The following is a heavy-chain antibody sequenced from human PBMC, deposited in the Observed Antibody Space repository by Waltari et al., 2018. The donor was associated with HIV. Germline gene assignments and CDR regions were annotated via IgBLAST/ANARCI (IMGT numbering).Heavy chain of an antibody. CDR3: ARDLGCSGGSCYSGGGGQD. Sequence: KKPGSSVKVSCKASGGTFSSYAISWVRQAPGQGLEWMGGIIPIFGTANYAQKFQGRVTITADKSTSTAYMELSSLRSEDTAVYYCARDLGCSGGSCYSGGGGQDWGQGTLVTVSS. V-gene: IGHV1-69*06. CDR1: GGTFSSYA. CDR2: IIPIFGTA. D-gene: IGHD2-15*01. J-gene: IGHJ4*02.